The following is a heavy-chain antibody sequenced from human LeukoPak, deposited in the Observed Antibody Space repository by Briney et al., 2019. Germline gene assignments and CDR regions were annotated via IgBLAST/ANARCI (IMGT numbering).Heavy chain of an antibody. Sequence: SETLSLTCDVYGGSFSGFYWSWIRQPPGKGLEWIGEINHSGSTYYNPSLKSRVTISEDTSKTQFSLKLTSVTAADTAVYYCATLGEYYDSSGYYYNWGQGTLVTVSS. V-gene: IGHV4-34*01. CDR3: ATLGEYYDSSGYYYN. J-gene: IGHJ4*02. D-gene: IGHD3-22*01. CDR1: GGSFSGFY. CDR2: INHSGST.